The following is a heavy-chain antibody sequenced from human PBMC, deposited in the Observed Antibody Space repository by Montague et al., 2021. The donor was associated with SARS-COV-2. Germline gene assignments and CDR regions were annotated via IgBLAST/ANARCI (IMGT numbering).Heavy chain of an antibody. D-gene: IGHD3-22*01. V-gene: IGHV3-7*01. CDR1: GFTFSSYW. CDR3: ARWGGTHYYDSSGYYYDDYYYGMDV. CDR2: IKQDGSEK. J-gene: IGHJ6*02. Sequence: SLRLSCAASGFTFSSYWMSWVRQAPGKGLEWVANIKQDGSEKNYXXPLKGRFTSSRDNAKKSLYLQMNSLRAEDTAVYYCARWGGTHYYDSSGYYYDDYYYGMDVWGQGTTVAVSS.